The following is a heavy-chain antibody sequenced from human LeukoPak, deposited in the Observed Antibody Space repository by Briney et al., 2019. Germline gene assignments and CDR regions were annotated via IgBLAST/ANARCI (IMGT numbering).Heavy chain of an antibody. Sequence: PGGSLRLSCAASGVIFSSFAISWVRQAPGRGLEWVSTITGDAGVTYYAGSVKGGFTLSGDSSKQTLYVQMSSLRHDDTAIDHCATDGPLSRTRSGWSGNSFEYWGQGTLVTVSS. J-gene: IGHJ4*02. D-gene: IGHD6-13*01. CDR3: ATDGPLSRTRSGWSGNSFEY. CDR1: GVIFSSFA. V-gene: IGHV3-23*01. CDR2: ITGDAGVT.